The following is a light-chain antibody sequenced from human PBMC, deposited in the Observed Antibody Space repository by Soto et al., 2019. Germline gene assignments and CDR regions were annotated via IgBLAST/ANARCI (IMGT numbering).Light chain of an antibody. J-gene: IGKJ4*01. CDR1: QSVSSSY. V-gene: IGKV3-20*01. CDR2: GAS. CDR3: QQYGSSPPFT. Sequence: EIVLTQSPATLSLSPGERATLSCRASQSVSSSYLAWYQQKPGPAPRLLIYGASSRATGIPDRFSGSGSGTDFTLTISRLEPEDFAVYYCQQYGSSPPFTFGEGTKVEIK.